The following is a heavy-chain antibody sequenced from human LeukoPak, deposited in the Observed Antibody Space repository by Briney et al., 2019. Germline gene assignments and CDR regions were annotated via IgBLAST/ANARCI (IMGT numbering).Heavy chain of an antibody. J-gene: IGHJ4*02. CDR3: AEGRTWFGDYYFDY. CDR1: GFTFSSFA. D-gene: IGHD3-10*01. V-gene: IGHV3-48*04. CDR2: ISSSGSTI. Sequence: GGSLRLSCAASGFTFSSFAMSWVRQAPGKGLEWVSYISSSGSTIYYADSVKGRFTISRDNAKNSLYLQMNSLRAEDTAVYYCAEGRTWFGDYYFDYWGQGTLVTVSS.